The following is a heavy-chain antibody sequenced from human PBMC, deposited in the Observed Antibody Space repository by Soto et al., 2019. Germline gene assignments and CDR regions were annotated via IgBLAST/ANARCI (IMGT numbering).Heavy chain of an antibody. CDR2: ISEDGTDK. J-gene: IGHJ5*02. CDR1: GFTFRNYV. Sequence: QVQLVESGGGVVQPGRSLRLSCAASGFTFRNYVMHWVRQAPGKGLEWVALISEDGTDKYYADSVKGRFTISRDDSTNKLYLHMSSLRPQDTAVFFCAREGGGYCSGGSCYSLDPWGQGTQVTVSS. V-gene: IGHV3-30-3*01. CDR3: AREGGGYCSGGSCYSLDP. D-gene: IGHD2-15*01.